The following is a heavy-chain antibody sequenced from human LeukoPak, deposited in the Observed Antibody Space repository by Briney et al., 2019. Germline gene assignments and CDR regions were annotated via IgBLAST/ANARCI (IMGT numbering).Heavy chain of an antibody. D-gene: IGHD3-22*01. CDR3: TTDQDYYDSSGYYRDAFDI. CDR2: IKSKTDGGTT. Sequence: GGSLRLSCAASGFTFSDYYMSWIRQAPGKGLEWVGRIKSKTDGGTTDYAAPVKGRFTISRDDSKNTLYLQMNSLKTEDTAVYYCTTDQDYYDSSGYYRDAFDIWGQGTMVTVSS. J-gene: IGHJ3*02. V-gene: IGHV3-15*01. CDR1: GFTFSDYY.